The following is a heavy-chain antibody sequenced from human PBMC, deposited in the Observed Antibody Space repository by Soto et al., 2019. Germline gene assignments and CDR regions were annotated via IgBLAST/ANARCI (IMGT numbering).Heavy chain of an antibody. D-gene: IGHD2-2*01. CDR3: ARAADASTYYFEY. V-gene: IGHV4-59*01. J-gene: IGHJ4*02. Sequence: PSETLSLTCTVSGGSISTYYWSWIRLPPGKGLEWIGYIYYSGRSSYNPSLNSRVTISVDTSKNQFSLKVRSMTAADTAVYYCARAADASTYYFEYWGQGTLVTVSS. CDR1: GGSISTYY. CDR2: IYYSGRS.